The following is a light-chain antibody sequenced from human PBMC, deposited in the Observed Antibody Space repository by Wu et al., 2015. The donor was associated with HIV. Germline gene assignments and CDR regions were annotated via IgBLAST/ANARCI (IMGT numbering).Light chain of an antibody. CDR1: QGISNS. J-gene: IGKJ1*01. V-gene: IGKV1-NL1*01. CDR3: QQYFSSRT. CDR2: EAS. Sequence: IQMTQSPSSLSASVGDRVTITCRASQGISNSLAWYQQKPEKAPKLLISEASRLENGVPSRFSGSGSGTDFTLTISSLQPEDFATYHCQQYFSSRTFGQGTKVEI.